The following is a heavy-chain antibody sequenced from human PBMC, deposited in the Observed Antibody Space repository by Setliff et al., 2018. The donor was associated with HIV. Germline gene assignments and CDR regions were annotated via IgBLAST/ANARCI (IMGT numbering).Heavy chain of an antibody. CDR1: GYNFYSFA. J-gene: IGHJ4*02. D-gene: IGHD3-16*01. CDR3: ARARYGGFDQ. Sequence: ASVKVSCKASGYNFYSFAVIWVRQAPGQGLEWMGWISGYNGQTKDAQKFQGRLIMTTDTATSTSYMEMRSLRSDDTAIYYCARARYGGFDQWGQGSLVTVSS. V-gene: IGHV1-18*01. CDR2: ISGYNGQT.